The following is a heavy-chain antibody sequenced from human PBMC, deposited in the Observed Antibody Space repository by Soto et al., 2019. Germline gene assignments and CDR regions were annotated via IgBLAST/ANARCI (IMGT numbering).Heavy chain of an antibody. J-gene: IGHJ5*02. CDR1: GGTFSSYA. D-gene: IGHD5-18*01. CDR2: IIPIFGTA. Sequence: QVQLVQSGAEVKKPGSSVKVSCKASGGTFSSYAISWVRQAPGQGLEWMGGIIPIFGTANYAQKFQGRVTITADESTSAAYMELSSLRSEAKAVYYCARDPDVDSYGYGGWFDPWGQGTLVTVSS. CDR3: ARDPDVDSYGYGGWFDP. V-gene: IGHV1-69*12.